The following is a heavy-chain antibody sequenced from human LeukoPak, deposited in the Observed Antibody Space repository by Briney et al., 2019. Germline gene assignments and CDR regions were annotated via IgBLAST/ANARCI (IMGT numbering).Heavy chain of an antibody. CDR3: ARAPTLGCSGGSCRGGAIDI. D-gene: IGHD2-15*01. Sequence: PSETLSLTCTVSGDSIRSYYWSWIRQSPGKGLEWIGYIYYSGSTNYNPSLKSRVTMSVSTSKNQFSLNLRSVTAADTAVYYCARAPTLGCSGGSCRGGAIDIWGQGTVFIVSS. V-gene: IGHV4-59*01. J-gene: IGHJ3*02. CDR2: IYYSGST. CDR1: GDSIRSYY.